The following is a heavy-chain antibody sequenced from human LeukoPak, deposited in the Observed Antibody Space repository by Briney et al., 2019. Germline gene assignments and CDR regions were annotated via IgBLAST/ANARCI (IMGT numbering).Heavy chain of an antibody. CDR3: ARDTRIAVAGFDY. CDR1: GDSVSSNSAA. Sequence: QTPSLTCAISGDSVSSNSAAWSWIRQSPSRGLEWLGRTYYRSKWYNDYAVSVKSRITINPDTSKNQFSLQLNSVTPEDTAVYYCARDTRIAVAGFDYWGQGTLVTVSS. V-gene: IGHV6-1*01. CDR2: TYYRSKWYN. D-gene: IGHD6-19*01. J-gene: IGHJ4*02.